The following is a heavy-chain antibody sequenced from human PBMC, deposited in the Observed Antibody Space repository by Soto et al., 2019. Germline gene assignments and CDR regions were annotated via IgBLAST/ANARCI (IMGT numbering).Heavy chain of an antibody. D-gene: IGHD7-27*01. CDR3: ARGLGRWFFDL. V-gene: IGHV3-33*01. Sequence: QVQLVETGGGVGQTVRSLRLSCAVSGSTFSSYGMHWVRQAPGKGLEWVAAIEYDGSNKFYADSVKGRFTISRDNSKNTLYLQMNGLRAEDTAVYYCARGLGRWFFDLWGRATLVTVSS. CDR1: GSTFSSYG. J-gene: IGHJ2*01. CDR2: IEYDGSNK.